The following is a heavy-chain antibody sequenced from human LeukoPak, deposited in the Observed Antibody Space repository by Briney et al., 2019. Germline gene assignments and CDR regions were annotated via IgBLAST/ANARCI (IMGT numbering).Heavy chain of an antibody. CDR2: ISGSGGRT. CDR1: GFTFSSYG. Sequence: GGSLRLSCAASGFTFSSYGMHWVRQAPGKGLEWVSIISGSGGRTYYADSVGGRFTISRDNSKNTLFLQMNSLRVEDTAVYYCAKDRSPHPIGASGPLDSWGQGTLVTVSS. J-gene: IGHJ4*02. V-gene: IGHV3-23*01. CDR3: AKDRSPHPIGASGPLDS. D-gene: IGHD1-26*01.